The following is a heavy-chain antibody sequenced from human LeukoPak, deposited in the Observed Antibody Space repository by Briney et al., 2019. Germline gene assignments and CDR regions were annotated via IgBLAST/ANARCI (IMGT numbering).Heavy chain of an antibody. CDR1: GFTFSSYS. J-gene: IGHJ6*03. CDR2: ISSSSSYI. V-gene: IGHV3-21*01. CDR3: ARIKRLRFYMDA. Sequence: PGGSLRLSCAASGFTFSSYSMNWVRQAPGKGLEWVSSISSSSSYIYYADSVKGRFTISRDNAKNSLYLQMNSLRAEDTAVYYCARIKRLRFYMDAWGKGTTVTVSS.